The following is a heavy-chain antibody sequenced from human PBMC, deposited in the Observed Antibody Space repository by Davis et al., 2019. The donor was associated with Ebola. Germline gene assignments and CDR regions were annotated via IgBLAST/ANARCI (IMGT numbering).Heavy chain of an antibody. V-gene: IGHV3-23*01. Sequence: PGGSLRLSCAASGFTFSSYAMSWVRQAPGKGLEWVSAISGSGGSTYYADSVKGRFTISRDNSKNTLYLQMNSLRAEDTAVYYCAKSERNSSGYYPMYYYYGMDVWGQGTTVTVSS. CDR3: AKSERNSSGYYPMYYYYGMDV. D-gene: IGHD3-22*01. CDR1: GFTFSSYA. CDR2: ISGSGGST. J-gene: IGHJ6*02.